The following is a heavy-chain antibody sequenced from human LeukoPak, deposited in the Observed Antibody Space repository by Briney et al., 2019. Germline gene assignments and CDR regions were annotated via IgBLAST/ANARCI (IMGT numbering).Heavy chain of an antibody. CDR2: IYYSGST. D-gene: IGHD1-26*01. V-gene: IGHV4-30-4*08. CDR1: GGSISRGDYY. J-gene: IGHJ4*02. CDR3: ARVIVYFDY. Sequence: SETLSLTCTVSGGSISRGDYYWSWIRQPPGKGLEWIGYIYYSGSTYYNPSLKSRVTISVDTSKNQFSLKLRSVTAADTAVYYCARVIVYFDYWGQGTLVTVSS.